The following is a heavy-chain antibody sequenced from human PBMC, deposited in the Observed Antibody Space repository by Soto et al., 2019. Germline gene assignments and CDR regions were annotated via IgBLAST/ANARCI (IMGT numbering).Heavy chain of an antibody. Sequence: QVQLVQSGAEVKKPGSSVKVSCTASGGTFSSYAISWVRQAPGQGLEWMGGIIPIFGTANYAQKFQGRVTITADKSTSPAYMELSSLRAEDTAVYYCARSLLRYCSGGSCYSNAFDIWGQGTMVTVSS. CDR3: ARSLLRYCSGGSCYSNAFDI. CDR2: IIPIFGTA. V-gene: IGHV1-69*06. J-gene: IGHJ3*02. CDR1: GGTFSSYA. D-gene: IGHD2-15*01.